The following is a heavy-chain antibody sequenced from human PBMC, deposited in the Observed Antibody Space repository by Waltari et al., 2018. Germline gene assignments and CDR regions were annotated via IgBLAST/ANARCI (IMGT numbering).Heavy chain of an antibody. D-gene: IGHD6-6*01. CDR2: IYPGDTDT. V-gene: IGHV5-51*01. J-gene: IGHJ4*02. Sequence: EVQLVQSGAEVKKPGESLKISCKASGYSFTSYWIGWVRQMPGKGLEWVGFIYPGDTDTRYSPSFQGQVTISADKSISTVYLQWNSLRASDTAIHYCSRPPSSSSDKHFDYWGQGTLVTVS. CDR3: SRPPSSSSDKHFDY. CDR1: GYSFTSYW.